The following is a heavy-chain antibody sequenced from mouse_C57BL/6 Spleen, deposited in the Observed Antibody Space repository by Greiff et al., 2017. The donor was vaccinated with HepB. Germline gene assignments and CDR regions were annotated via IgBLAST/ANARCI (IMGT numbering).Heavy chain of an antibody. CDR2: INYDGSST. Sequence: EVQVVESEGGLVQPGSSMKLSCTASGFTFSDYYMAWVRQVPEKGLEWVANINYDGSSTYYLDSLKSRFIISRDNAKNILYLQMSSLKSEDTATYYCAREGRLGRYFDYWGQGTTLTVSS. J-gene: IGHJ2*01. V-gene: IGHV5-16*01. CDR3: AREGRLGRYFDY. D-gene: IGHD4-1*01. CDR1: GFTFSDYY.